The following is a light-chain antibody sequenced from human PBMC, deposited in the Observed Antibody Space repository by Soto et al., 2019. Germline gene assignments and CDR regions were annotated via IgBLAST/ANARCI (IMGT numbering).Light chain of an antibody. Sequence: IVWTQSPCTLSFSPGERATLSCSASQSVSSSYLAWYQQKPGQTPKLLIYGASNRATGIPDRFSGSGSGTDFTLTISRLEPEDFAVYYCQQFGNSPYTFGQGTKLEIK. CDR3: QQFGNSPYT. J-gene: IGKJ2*01. V-gene: IGKV3-20*01. CDR1: QSVSSSY. CDR2: GAS.